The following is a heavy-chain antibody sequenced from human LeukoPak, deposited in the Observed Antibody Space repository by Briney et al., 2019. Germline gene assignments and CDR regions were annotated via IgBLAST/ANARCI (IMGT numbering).Heavy chain of an antibody. D-gene: IGHD6-19*01. J-gene: IGHJ4*02. Sequence: PGGSLRLSCAASGFTFSSYAMSWVRQAPGKGLEWVSAISGSGGSTYYADSVKGRFTISRGNSKNTLYLQMNSLRAEDTAVYYCARDRAVAGLFDYWGQGTLVTVSS. V-gene: IGHV3-23*01. CDR3: ARDRAVAGLFDY. CDR2: ISGSGGST. CDR1: GFTFSSYA.